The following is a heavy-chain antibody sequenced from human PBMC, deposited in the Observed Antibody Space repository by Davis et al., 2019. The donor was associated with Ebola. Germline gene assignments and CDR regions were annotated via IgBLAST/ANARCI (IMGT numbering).Heavy chain of an antibody. J-gene: IGHJ4*02. D-gene: IGHD3-10*01. Sequence: GESLKISCAASRVTSTTNWIHWVRQAPGKGLEWVSTLGTNADTYYADSVKGRFTISRDNSRNTLYLQMNGLRVEDTAIYYCAKVKYYSTWRGGFDSWGQGTLVTVSS. CDR3: AKVKYYSTWRGGFDS. CDR1: RVTSTTNW. V-gene: IGHV3-23*01. CDR2: LGTNADT.